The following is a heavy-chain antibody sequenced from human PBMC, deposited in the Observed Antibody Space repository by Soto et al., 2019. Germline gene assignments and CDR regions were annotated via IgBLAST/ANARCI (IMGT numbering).Heavy chain of an antibody. CDR3: ARDREDFKYYYGSGSPRGWFDP. J-gene: IGHJ5*02. CDR1: GGSFSGYY. D-gene: IGHD3-10*01. CDR2: IYYSGST. V-gene: IGHV4-59*01. Sequence: PSETLSLTCAIYGGSFSGYYWSWLRQPPGKGLEWIGYIYYSGSTNYNPSLKSRVTISVDTSKNQFSLKLSSVTAADTAVYYCARDREDFKYYYGSGSPRGWFDPWGQGALVTVSS.